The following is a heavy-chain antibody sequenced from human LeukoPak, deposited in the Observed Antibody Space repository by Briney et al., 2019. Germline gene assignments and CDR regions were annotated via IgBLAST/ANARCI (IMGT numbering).Heavy chain of an antibody. CDR1: GYSFTSYW. Sequence: GESLKISCKGSGYSFTSYWIGWVRQMPRKGLEWMGIIYPRDSDTRYSPSLQGQVTISADKSISTDYLQWSSLKASDTAMYYCGRLLWFGEASGGWYYYYYMDVWGKGTTVTVSS. CDR3: GRLLWFGEASGGWYYYYYMDV. V-gene: IGHV5-51*01. J-gene: IGHJ6*03. CDR2: IYPRDSDT. D-gene: IGHD3-10*01.